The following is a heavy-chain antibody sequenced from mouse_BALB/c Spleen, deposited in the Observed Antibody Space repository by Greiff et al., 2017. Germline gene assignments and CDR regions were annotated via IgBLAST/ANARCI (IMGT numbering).Heavy chain of an antibody. Sequence: VQLTESGGGLVQPGGSLKLSCAASGFTFSSYTMSWVRPTPEKRLEWVAYISNGGGSTSYPDTVKGRFTISSANAKNTLYLQMSILKSKDTAMYYGGRHGEVRRGYYFDDGGQGTTLTVSA. V-gene: IGHV5-12-2*01. CDR1: GFTFSSYT. D-gene: IGHD2-14*01. CDR2: ISNGGGST. CDR3: GRHGEVRRGYYFDD. J-gene: IGHJ2*01.